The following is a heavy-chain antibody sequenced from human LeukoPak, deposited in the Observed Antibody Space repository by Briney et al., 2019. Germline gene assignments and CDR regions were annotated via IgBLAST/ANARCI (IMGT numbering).Heavy chain of an antibody. Sequence: PLASVKVSCKASGYTFTSYGISWVRQAPGQGLEWMGWISAYNGNTNYAQKLQGRVTMTTDTSTSTAYMELRSLRSDDTAVYYCARVGTPRKDYYYDSSGYSNWGQGTLVTVSS. D-gene: IGHD3-22*01. CDR1: GYTFTSYG. CDR2: ISAYNGNT. J-gene: IGHJ4*02. CDR3: ARVGTPRKDYYYDSSGYSN. V-gene: IGHV1-18*01.